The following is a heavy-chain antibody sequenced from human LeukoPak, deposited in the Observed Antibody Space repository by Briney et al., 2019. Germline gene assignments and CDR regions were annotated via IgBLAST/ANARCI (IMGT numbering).Heavy chain of an antibody. CDR2: IGNKVSNYGP. CDR1: GFTFSDSA. J-gene: IGHJ4*02. CDR3: AGNYNSWTGLNY. D-gene: IGHD1-1*01. Sequence: PGGSLRLSCAASGFTFSDSAMHWVRQASGKGLEWVGHIGNKVSNYGPEYAPSLRGRFTISRDDSEDTAYLQVDSLKTEVTAVYYCAGNYNSWTGLNYWGQGTLVTVSS. V-gene: IGHV3-73*01.